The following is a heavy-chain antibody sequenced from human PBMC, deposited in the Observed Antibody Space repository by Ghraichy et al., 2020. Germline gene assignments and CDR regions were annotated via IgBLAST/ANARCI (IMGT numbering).Heavy chain of an antibody. D-gene: IGHD6-6*01. V-gene: IGHV4-39*01. Sequence: SETLSLTCTVSGGSISSSSYYWGWIRQPPGKGLEWIGSIYYSGSTYYNPSLKSRVTISVDTSKNQFSLKLSSVTAADTAVYYCARLFYSSSSSWFDPWGQGTLVTVSS. CDR3: ARLFYSSSSSWFDP. CDR2: IYYSGST. CDR1: GGSISSSSYY. J-gene: IGHJ5*02.